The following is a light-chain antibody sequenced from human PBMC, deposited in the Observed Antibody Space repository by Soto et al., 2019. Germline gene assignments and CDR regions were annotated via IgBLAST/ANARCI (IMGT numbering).Light chain of an antibody. V-gene: IGLV2-14*01. Sequence: QSVLTQPASMAGSPGQSITISCTGTSSDIGRYDFVSWYQHHPGKAPKLTIYEATKRPSGVSYRFSGSKSGNTASLTISGLQAEDEAHYYCTSYTITSPYVFGTGTKVTVL. J-gene: IGLJ1*01. CDR3: TSYTITSPYV. CDR2: EAT. CDR1: SSDIGRYDF.